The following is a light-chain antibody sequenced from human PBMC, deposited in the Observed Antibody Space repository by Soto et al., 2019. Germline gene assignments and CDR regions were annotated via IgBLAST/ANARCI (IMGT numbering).Light chain of an antibody. CDR2: ATS. Sequence: EFVLTQSPGTLSLSPGETATLSCRASESIINVYSAWYQQRPGQPPRLLIYATSKRAPGIPDRFSGSGSGTDFTLTISSLEPEDFAVYYCQQYGRSPLFGQGTRLEIK. CDR3: QQYGRSPL. J-gene: IGKJ5*01. CDR1: ESIINVY. V-gene: IGKV3-20*01.